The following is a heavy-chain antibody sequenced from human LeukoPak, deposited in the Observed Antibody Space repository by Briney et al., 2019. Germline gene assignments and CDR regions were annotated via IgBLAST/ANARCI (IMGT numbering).Heavy chain of an antibody. J-gene: IGHJ5*02. Sequence: ASVTVSCKASGYTFTGYYLHWVRQAPGHGHEWMGWINPNSGGTNYAQKFQGRVTMTRDTSISTAYMELSRLRSDDTAVYYCARRSLGGFDPWGQGTLVTVSS. CDR2: INPNSGGT. CDR1: GYTFTGYY. CDR3: ARRSLGGFDP. V-gene: IGHV1-2*02. D-gene: IGHD1-26*01.